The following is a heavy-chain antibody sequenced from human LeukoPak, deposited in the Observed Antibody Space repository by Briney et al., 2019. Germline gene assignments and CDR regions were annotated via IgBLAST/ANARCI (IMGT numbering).Heavy chain of an antibody. V-gene: IGHV4-39*01. J-gene: IGHJ5*02. D-gene: IGHD2-8*01. Sequence: SETLSLTCTVSGGSISSSNFYWGWIRQPPGKGLEWIGSIYYSGSTYYNPSLKSRVTISVDTSKNQFSLKLSSVTAADTAVYYCARHSSAKWGFDPWGQGTLVTVSS. CDR2: IYYSGST. CDR3: ARHSSAKWGFDP. CDR1: GGSISSSNFY.